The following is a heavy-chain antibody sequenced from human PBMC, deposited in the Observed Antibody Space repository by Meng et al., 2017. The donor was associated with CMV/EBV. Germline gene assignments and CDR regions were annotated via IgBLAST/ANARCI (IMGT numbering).Heavy chain of an antibody. CDR1: GFTFSSYA. D-gene: IGHD5-18*01. Sequence: GGSLRLSCAASGFTFSSYAMHWVRQAPGKGLEWVAVISYDGSNKYYADSVKGRFTISRDNSKNTLYLQMNSLRAEDTAVYCCARDLGFVDTAMVSVYWGQGTLVTVSS. V-gene: IGHV3-30*04. CDR2: ISYDGSNK. J-gene: IGHJ4*02. CDR3: ARDLGFVDTAMVSVY.